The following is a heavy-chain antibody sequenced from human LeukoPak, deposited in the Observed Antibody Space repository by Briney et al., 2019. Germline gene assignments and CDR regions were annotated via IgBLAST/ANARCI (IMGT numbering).Heavy chain of an antibody. CDR3: ARTVTNYGSGSDNFAY. V-gene: IGHV1-2*02. Sequence: ASVKVSCKASGYTFTGYYMHWVRQAPGQGLEWMGWINPNSGGTNYAQKFQGRVTMTRDTSISTPYMELSRLRSDDTAVYYCARTVTNYGSGSDNFAYWGQGTLVTVSS. D-gene: IGHD3-10*01. J-gene: IGHJ4*02. CDR2: INPNSGGT. CDR1: GYTFTGYY.